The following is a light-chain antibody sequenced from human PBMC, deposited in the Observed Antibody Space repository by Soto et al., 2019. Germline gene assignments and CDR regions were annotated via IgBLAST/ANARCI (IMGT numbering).Light chain of an antibody. J-gene: IGKJ4*01. CDR3: QQHNGWPLT. Sequence: EIVMTQSPSTLSVFPGETATLSCRASQTLNNYLAWYQQKPGHAPRLLIYGVSTRATGIPARFSGSGSGTEFPLTINNLQSEDSAVYYCQQHNGWPLTFGAGTKVEIK. V-gene: IGKV3-15*01. CDR2: GVS. CDR1: QTLNNY.